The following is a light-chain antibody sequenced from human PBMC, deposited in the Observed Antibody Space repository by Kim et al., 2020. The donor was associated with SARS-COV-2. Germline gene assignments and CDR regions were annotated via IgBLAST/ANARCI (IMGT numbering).Light chain of an antibody. Sequence: GQSITLSCTGTSSDVDDYNYVSWYQQHPGKAPKLMLYDVNNRPSGVSTRFSGSKSGNTTSLTISGLQAEDEADYYCRSYTSSTTLLFGTGTKVTVL. CDR2: DVN. V-gene: IGLV2-14*03. CDR1: SSDVDDYNY. J-gene: IGLJ1*01. CDR3: RSYTSSTTLL.